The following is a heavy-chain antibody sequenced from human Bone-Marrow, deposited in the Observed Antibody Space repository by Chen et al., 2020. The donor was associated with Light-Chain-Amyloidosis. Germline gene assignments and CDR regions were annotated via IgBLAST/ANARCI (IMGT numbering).Heavy chain of an antibody. CDR1: GFTFNDYW. J-gene: IGHJ4*02. Sequence: EVQLVESGGGLVQPGGSLRLSCAASGFTFNDYWMHWVRQVPGKGLVWVARIKSDRSATNYADSVKGRFTVSRDNAKNTLYLQMKSLRAEDTAVYYCTRGDCTSTSCFLDFWGQGTLVTVSS. CDR3: TRGDCTSTSCFLDF. V-gene: IGHV3-74*01. CDR2: IKSDRSAT. D-gene: IGHD2-2*01.